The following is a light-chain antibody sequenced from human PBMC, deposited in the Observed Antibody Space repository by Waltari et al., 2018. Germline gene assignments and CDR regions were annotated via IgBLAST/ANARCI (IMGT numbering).Light chain of an antibody. Sequence: DIQLTQSPSFLSASVVDRVTITCRTSQGISSDLAWYQQSPGKAPKLLIYAASILQTGVPSRFSGSRSGTEFTLTISSLQPEDFATYYCQQVNTYVFAFGPGTKVDIK. J-gene: IGKJ3*01. CDR1: QGISSD. CDR3: QQVNTYVFA. V-gene: IGKV1-9*01. CDR2: AAS.